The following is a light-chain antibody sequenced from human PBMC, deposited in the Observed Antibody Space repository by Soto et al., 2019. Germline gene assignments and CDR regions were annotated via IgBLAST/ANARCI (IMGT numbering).Light chain of an antibody. CDR3: QQYGSAPYS. Sequence: EVVLTQSPGTLSLSPGERAILSCRASQSVSLNYLAWYQQKPGQTPRLLIYGASSRATGIPDRFSGSGSGTDFTLTIGSLETEDFAVYYCQQYGSAPYSFGQGTKLEIK. J-gene: IGKJ2*03. V-gene: IGKV3-20*01. CDR2: GAS. CDR1: QSVSLNY.